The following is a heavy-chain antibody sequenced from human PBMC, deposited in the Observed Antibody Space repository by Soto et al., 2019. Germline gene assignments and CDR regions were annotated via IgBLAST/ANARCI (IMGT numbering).Heavy chain of an antibody. J-gene: IGHJ5*02. V-gene: IGHV3-23*01. CDR3: AKDGSMIAVAGTGLDP. CDR2: ISGSGGST. D-gene: IGHD6-19*01. CDR1: GFTFSSYA. Sequence: GGSLRLSCAASGFTFSSYAMSWVRRAPGKGLEWVSAISGSGGSTYYADSVKGRFTISRDNSKNTLYLQMNSLRAEDTAVYYCAKDGSMIAVAGTGLDPWGQGTLVTVSS.